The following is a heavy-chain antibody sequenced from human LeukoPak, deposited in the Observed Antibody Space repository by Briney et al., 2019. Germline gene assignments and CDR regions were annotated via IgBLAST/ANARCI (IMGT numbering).Heavy chain of an antibody. D-gene: IGHD3-22*01. CDR1: GYTFTRNT. V-gene: IGHV7-4-1*01. CDR2: VNTNTGNP. Sequence: ASVKVSCKASGYTFTRNTINWVRQAPGQGLEWMGWVNTNTGNPTYAQGFTGRFVFSSDTSVSTAYLEIGSLKAEDTAVYYCVTNFDSSGYFGYWGQGTLVTVSS. CDR3: VTNFDSSGYFGY. J-gene: IGHJ4*02.